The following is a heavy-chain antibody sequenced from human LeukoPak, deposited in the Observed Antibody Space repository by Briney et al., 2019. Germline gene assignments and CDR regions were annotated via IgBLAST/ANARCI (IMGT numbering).Heavy chain of an antibody. Sequence: GRSLRLSCAASGFTFSSYGMHWVRQAPGKGLEWVAVISYDGSNKYYADSVKGRFTISRDNSKNTLYLQMNSLRAEDTAVYYCAKGSHGYSYGYSNFDYWGQGTLVTVSS. D-gene: IGHD5-18*01. CDR1: GFTFSSYG. CDR3: AKGSHGYSYGYSNFDY. J-gene: IGHJ4*02. V-gene: IGHV3-30*12. CDR2: ISYDGSNK.